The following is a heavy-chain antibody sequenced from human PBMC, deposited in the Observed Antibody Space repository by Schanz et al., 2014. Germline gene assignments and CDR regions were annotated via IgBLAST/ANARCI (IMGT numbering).Heavy chain of an antibody. D-gene: IGHD3-9*01. CDR1: GYTFTTYA. J-gene: IGHJ4*02. V-gene: IGHV1-18*01. CDR3: ARDAADFYDILTEEDY. CDR2: ISVYNHNK. Sequence: QVQVVQSGAELKKPGASVRVSCKASGYTFTTYAMSWVRQAPGQGLEWMGWISVYNHNKEYDQKFQGRVTMTTDTSTSTAYMELRSLRSDDTAVYYCARDAADFYDILTEEDYWGQGTLVTVSS.